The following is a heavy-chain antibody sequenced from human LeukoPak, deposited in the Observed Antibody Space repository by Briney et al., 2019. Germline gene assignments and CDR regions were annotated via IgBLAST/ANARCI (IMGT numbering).Heavy chain of an antibody. J-gene: IGHJ6*02. V-gene: IGHV1-8*01. CDR1: GYTFTSYD. CDR3: ARGHSSSWYVGYYYYGMDV. CDR2: MSPNSGNT. D-gene: IGHD6-13*01. Sequence: ASVKVSCKASGYTFTSYDINWVRQATGQGLEWRGWMSPNSGNTGYAQKFQGRVTMTRNTSISTAYMELSSLRSEDTAVYYCARGHSSSWYVGYYYYGMDVWGQGTTVTVSS.